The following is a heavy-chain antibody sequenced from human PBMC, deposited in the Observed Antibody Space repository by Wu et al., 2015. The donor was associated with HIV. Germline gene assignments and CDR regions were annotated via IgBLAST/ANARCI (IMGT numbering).Heavy chain of an antibody. CDR3: ARGLNKVVPAAIGDY. V-gene: IGHV1-2*02. CDR1: GYTFTGYY. CDR2: INPNSGGT. Sequence: QVHLVQSGAEVKKPGASVKVSCKASGYTFTGYYMHWVRQAPGQGLEWMGWINPNSGGTNYAQKFQGRVTMTRDTSISTAYMELSRLRSDDTAVYYCARGLNKVVPAAIGDYWGQGTLVTVSS. D-gene: IGHD2-2*01. J-gene: IGHJ4*02.